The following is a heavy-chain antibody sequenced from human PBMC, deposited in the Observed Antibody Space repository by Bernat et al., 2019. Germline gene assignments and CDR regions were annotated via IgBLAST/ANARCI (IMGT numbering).Heavy chain of an antibody. V-gene: IGHV5-10-1*03. CDR3: ARVVVTAYYHSYIDV. D-gene: IGHD2-15*01. CDR1: GYSLTSNW. CDR2: IDPSDSHT. Sequence: EVQLVQSGAEVKKPGESLKISCKGSGYSLTSNWITWVRQMPGKGLEWMGRIDPSDSHTNYSPSFRGHVTISADKSISTAYLQWSSLKASDTAMYYCARVVVTAYYHSYIDVWGKGTTVTVSS. J-gene: IGHJ6*03.